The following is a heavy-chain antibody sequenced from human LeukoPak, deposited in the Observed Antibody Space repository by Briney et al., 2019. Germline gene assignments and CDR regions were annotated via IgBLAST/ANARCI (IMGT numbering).Heavy chain of an antibody. CDR3: AKDSARRKVTDFDY. CDR1: GFTFSSYA. CDR2: ISGSGGST. Sequence: GGSLRLSCAASGFTFSSYAMSWVRQAPGKGLEWVSAISGSGGSTYYADSVKGRFTISRDNSKNTLYLQMNSLRAEDTAVYHCAKDSARRKVTDFDYWGQGTLVTVSS. V-gene: IGHV3-23*01. D-gene: IGHD6-6*01. J-gene: IGHJ4*02.